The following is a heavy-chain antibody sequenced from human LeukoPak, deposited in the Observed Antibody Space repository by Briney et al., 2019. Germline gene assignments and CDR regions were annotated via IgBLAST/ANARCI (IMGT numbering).Heavy chain of an antibody. Sequence: SETLSLTCTVSGGSISSYYWSWIRQPAGKGLEWIGRIHYSGSTDYNPSLKSRVTISVDTSKNQFSLKVRSVTAADTAVYYCAREGSATARPFVSNDYWGQGTLVTVSS. CDR1: GGSISSYY. CDR2: IHYSGST. V-gene: IGHV4-4*07. J-gene: IGHJ4*02. CDR3: AREGSATARPFVSNDY. D-gene: IGHD6-6*01.